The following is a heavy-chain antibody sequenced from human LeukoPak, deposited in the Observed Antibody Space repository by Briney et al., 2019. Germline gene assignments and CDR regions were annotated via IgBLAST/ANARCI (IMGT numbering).Heavy chain of an antibody. V-gene: IGHV3-66*02. Sequence: GGSLRLSCAASGFTFSNYAMTWVRQAPGMGLEWVSVIYSGGSTYYADSVKGRFTISRDNSKNTLYLQMNSLRAEDTAVYYCARDKGVGATRNWGQGTLVTVSS. CDR1: GFTFSNYA. CDR3: ARDKGVGATRN. CDR2: IYSGGST. D-gene: IGHD1-26*01. J-gene: IGHJ4*02.